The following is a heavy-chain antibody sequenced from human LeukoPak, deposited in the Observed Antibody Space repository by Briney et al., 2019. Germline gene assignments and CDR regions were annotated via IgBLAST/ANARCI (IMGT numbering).Heavy chain of an antibody. CDR3: ARERHYGSGSEI. D-gene: IGHD3-10*01. J-gene: IGHJ3*02. Sequence: PGGSLRLSCAASGFTVSSSYMSWVRQAAGKGLEWVSVIYSGGSTYYADSVKGRFTISRDNSKNTLYLQLNSLRAEDTAVYYCARERHYGSGSEIWGQGTMATVSS. V-gene: IGHV3-53*01. CDR2: IYSGGST. CDR1: GFTVSSSY.